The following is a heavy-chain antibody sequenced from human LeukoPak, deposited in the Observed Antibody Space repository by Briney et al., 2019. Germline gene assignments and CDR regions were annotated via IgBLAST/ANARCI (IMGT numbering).Heavy chain of an antibody. Sequence: SLTLSCPPCGFTVNRYYLIWLDQAPAEGLEGVAVIYSGGCTYYADSVTGRFTISRNNSKNALYLHMHNLRAEDTAVYYCARDTRAPNDYGDYGGHSLPHLSPYYYYGMDVWGQGTTVTVSS. V-gene: IGHV3-53*01. J-gene: IGHJ6*02. CDR2: IYSGGCT. CDR1: GFTVNRYY. D-gene: IGHD4-17*01. CDR3: ARDTRAPNDYGDYGGHSLPHLSPYYYYGMDV.